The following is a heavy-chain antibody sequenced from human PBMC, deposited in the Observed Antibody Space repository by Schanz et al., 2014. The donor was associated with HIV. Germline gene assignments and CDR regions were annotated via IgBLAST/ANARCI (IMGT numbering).Heavy chain of an antibody. CDR3: ARDRLHPGNSMDV. J-gene: IGHJ6*02. D-gene: IGHD4-4*01. Sequence: QVQLVESGGGVVQPGRSLRLSCAASGFTFSDYGMHWVRQAPGKGLEWVAVIWNDGSNTFYADSVKGRFTISRDNSKKTVFLQMNNLRAEDTAVYYCARDRLHPGNSMDVWGQGTTVTVSS. V-gene: IGHV3-33*01. CDR2: IWNDGSNT. CDR1: GFTFSDYG.